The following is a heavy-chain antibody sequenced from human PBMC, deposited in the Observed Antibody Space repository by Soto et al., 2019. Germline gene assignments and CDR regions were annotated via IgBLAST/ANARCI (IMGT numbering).Heavy chain of an antibody. J-gene: IGHJ4*02. D-gene: IGHD3-10*01. Sequence: ETLYLTCTVSGDSMNSYYWSWMRQPPGKGLEWIGYVYDRGSPDYNPSLKSRVTISVDPSKNQFSLRLNSVTAADTAVYHCVRHGSRGCCFDFWGQGTQVTVSS. CDR3: VRHGSRGCCFDF. CDR1: GDSMNSYY. V-gene: IGHV4-59*08. CDR2: VYDRGSP.